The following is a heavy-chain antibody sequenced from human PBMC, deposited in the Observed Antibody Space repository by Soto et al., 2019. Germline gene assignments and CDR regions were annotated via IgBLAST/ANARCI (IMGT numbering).Heavy chain of an antibody. J-gene: IGHJ6*02. CDR3: ARLDTEEQWLVRAYYYYGMDV. CDR2: IYPGDSDT. CDR1: GYSFTSYW. Sequence: GESLKISCKGSGYSFTSYWIGWVRQMPGKGLEWMGIIYPGDSDTRYSPSFQGQVTISADKSISTAYLQWSSLKASDTAMYYCARLDTEEQWLVRAYYYYGMDVWGQGTTVTVSS. D-gene: IGHD6-19*01. V-gene: IGHV5-51*01.